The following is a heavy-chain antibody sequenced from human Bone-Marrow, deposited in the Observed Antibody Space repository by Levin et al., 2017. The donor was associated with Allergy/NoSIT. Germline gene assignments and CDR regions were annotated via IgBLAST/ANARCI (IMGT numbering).Heavy chain of an antibody. V-gene: IGHV4-61*03. D-gene: IGHD5/OR15-5a*01. CDR1: GGSVNSGTYY. J-gene: IGHJ6*02. CDR3: ARNRIIVSGGNDYYYGMDV. CDR2: INYRGGT. Sequence: SETLSLTCTVSGGSVNSGTYYWSWIRQPPGTGLEWIGYINYRGGTKYNPSLNSRITISVDTSRKGFSLKLTSVTAADTAVYYCARNRIIVSGGNDYYYGMDVWGQGTTVTVSS.